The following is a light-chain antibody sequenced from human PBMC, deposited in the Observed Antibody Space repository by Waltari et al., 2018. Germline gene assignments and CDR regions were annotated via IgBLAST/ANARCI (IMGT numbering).Light chain of an antibody. J-gene: IGLJ3*02. Sequence: QTVVTQEPSLSVSPGGTVTLTCALSSGSISSTSYATWYQQTPGQAPRTLVYKGNSRSSGVPDGFSGSILGNKAALTITGAQADDDSDYYCSLYMGSGIWVFGGGTKLTVL. CDR1: SGSISSTSY. CDR2: KGN. CDR3: SLYMGSGIWV. V-gene: IGLV8-61*01.